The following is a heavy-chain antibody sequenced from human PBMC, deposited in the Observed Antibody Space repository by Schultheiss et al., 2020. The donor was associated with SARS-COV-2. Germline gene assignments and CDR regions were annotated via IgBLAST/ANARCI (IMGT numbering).Heavy chain of an antibody. D-gene: IGHD3-3*01. CDR2: IYYSGST. J-gene: IGHJ3*02. CDR1: GGSISSGGYY. Sequence: LRLSCTVSGGSISSGGYYWSWIRQHPGKGLEWIGYIYYSGSTYYNPSLKSRVTISVDASKNQFSLKLHSVTAADTALYYCARPGRTISIFGVVTNDAFHIWGQGTMVTVSS. V-gene: IGHV4-31*03. CDR3: ARPGRTISIFGVVTNDAFHI.